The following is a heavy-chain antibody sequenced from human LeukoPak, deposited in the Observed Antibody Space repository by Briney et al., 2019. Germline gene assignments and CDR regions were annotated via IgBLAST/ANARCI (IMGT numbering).Heavy chain of an antibody. CDR1: GFTFSSYW. V-gene: IGHV3-74*01. J-gene: IGHJ6*03. CDR2: INSDGSST. Sequence: QPGGSLRLSCAASGFTFSSYWMHWVRQAPGKGLVWVSRINSDGSSTSYADSVKGRFTISRDNAKNTLYLQMNSLRAEDTAVYYCARGQIPQLLHSYYYYYYMDVWGKGTTVTVSS. D-gene: IGHD2-2*01. CDR3: ARGQIPQLLHSYYYYYYMDV.